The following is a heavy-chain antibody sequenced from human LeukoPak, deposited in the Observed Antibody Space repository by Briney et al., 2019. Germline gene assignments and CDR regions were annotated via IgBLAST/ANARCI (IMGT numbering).Heavy chain of an antibody. Sequence: SQTLSLTCTVSGGSISSGGYYWSWIRQHPWKGLEWIGYIYYSGSTYYNPSLKSPVTISVDTSKNQFSLKLSSVTAADTAVYYCAGMYSSSWYITYGMDVWGQGTTVTVSS. D-gene: IGHD6-13*01. CDR2: IYYSGST. CDR1: GGSISSGGYY. J-gene: IGHJ6*02. V-gene: IGHV4-31*01. CDR3: AGMYSSSWYITYGMDV.